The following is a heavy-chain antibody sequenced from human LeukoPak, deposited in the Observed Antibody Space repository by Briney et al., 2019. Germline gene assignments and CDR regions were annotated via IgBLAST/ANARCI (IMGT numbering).Heavy chain of an antibody. Sequence: SETLSLTCAVYGGSFSGYYWSWIRQPPGKGLEWIGEINHSGSTNYNPSLKSRVTISVDTSKNQFSLRLNSMTAADTAVYYCARGATSTNWFDPWGQGALVTVSS. J-gene: IGHJ5*02. CDR2: INHSGST. CDR3: ARGATSTNWFDP. V-gene: IGHV4-34*01. CDR1: GGSFSGYY.